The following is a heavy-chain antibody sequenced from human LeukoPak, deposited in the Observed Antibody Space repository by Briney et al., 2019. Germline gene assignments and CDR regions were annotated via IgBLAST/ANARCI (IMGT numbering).Heavy chain of an antibody. CDR3: ARSSGTGTFSY. Sequence: TSETLSLTCTVSGDSISRSTYYWAWIRQPPGKGLEWIGSVYYGRSPYFNPSLESRATISVDTSKNHFSLKMSSVTAADAAVYYCARSSGTGTFSYWGQGTLVTVSS. CDR1: GDSISRSTYY. V-gene: IGHV4-39*02. D-gene: IGHD6-25*01. J-gene: IGHJ4*02. CDR2: VYYGRSP.